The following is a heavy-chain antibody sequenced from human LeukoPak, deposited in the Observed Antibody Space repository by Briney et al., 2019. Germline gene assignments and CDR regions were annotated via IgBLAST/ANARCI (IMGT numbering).Heavy chain of an antibody. CDR3: ARTDETAPAEDFQH. V-gene: IGHV3-53*01. CDR2: IYSGGST. J-gene: IGHJ1*01. D-gene: IGHD2-21*02. Sequence: GGSLRLSCAASGFSVSSNYMSWVRQAPGKGLEWVSVIYSGGSTYYADSVKGRFTISRDNSKNTLYLQMKSLRAEDTAVYYCARTDETAPAEDFQHWGQGTLVTVST. CDR1: GFSVSSNY.